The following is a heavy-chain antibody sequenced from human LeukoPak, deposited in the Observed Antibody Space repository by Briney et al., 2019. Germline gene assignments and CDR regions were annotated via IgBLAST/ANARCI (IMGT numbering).Heavy chain of an antibody. CDR2: IYRTGTT. D-gene: IGHD4-17*01. J-gene: IGHJ4*02. Sequence: SETLSLTCSVYGGSITSGTHYWSWIRQPPGKGLEWIGYIYRTGTTYYNPSLKSRVTISVDRSNDQFSLKLTSVTAADTAVYYCARVRATVTNFPNFDYWGQGTLVTVSS. CDR3: ARVRATVTNFPNFDY. CDR1: GGSITSGTHY. V-gene: IGHV4-30-2*01.